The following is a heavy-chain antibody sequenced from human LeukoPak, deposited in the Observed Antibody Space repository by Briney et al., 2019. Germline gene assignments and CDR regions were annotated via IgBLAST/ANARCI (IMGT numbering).Heavy chain of an antibody. Sequence: SETLSLTCAVYGGSFSGYSWNWIRQPPGKGLEWIGRIYTSGSTNYNPSLKSRVTISVDTSKNQFSLKLSSVTAADTAVYYCAKNDYGDYADYWGQGTLVTVSS. D-gene: IGHD4-17*01. J-gene: IGHJ4*02. CDR3: AKNDYGDYADY. CDR1: GGSFSGYS. CDR2: IYTSGST. V-gene: IGHV4-4*08.